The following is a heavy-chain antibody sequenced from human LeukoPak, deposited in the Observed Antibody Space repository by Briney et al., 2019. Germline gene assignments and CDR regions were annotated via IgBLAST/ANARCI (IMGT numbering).Heavy chain of an antibody. CDR2: FDPEDDET. V-gene: IGHV1-24*01. D-gene: IGHD7-27*01. CDR3: ATSLPSLGIQDAFDI. CDR1: GYTLTELS. Sequence: ASVKVSCKVSGYTLTELSMHWVRQAPGKGLEWMGGFDPEDDETIYAQKFQGRVTMTEDTSTDTAYMELSSLRSEDTAVYYCATSLPSLGIQDAFDIWGQGTMVTVSS. J-gene: IGHJ3*02.